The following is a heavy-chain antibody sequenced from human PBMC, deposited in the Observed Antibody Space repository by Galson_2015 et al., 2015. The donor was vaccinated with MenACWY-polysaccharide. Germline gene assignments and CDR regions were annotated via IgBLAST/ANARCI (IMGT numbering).Heavy chain of an antibody. J-gene: IGHJ6*02. V-gene: IGHV3-30-3*01. CDR2: ISYDGSNK. CDR3: AGLFSGYDFEQYYGMDV. D-gene: IGHD5-12*01. CDR1: GFTFSSYA. Sequence: SLRLSCAASGFTFSSYAMHWVRQAPGKGLEWVAVISYDGSNKYYADSVKGRFTISRDNSKNALYLQMNSLRAEDTAVYYCAGLFSGYDFEQYYGMDVWGQGTTVTVSS.